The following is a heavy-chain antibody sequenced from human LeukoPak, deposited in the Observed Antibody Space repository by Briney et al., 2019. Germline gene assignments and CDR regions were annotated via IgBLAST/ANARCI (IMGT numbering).Heavy chain of an antibody. CDR2: IYHSGST. D-gene: IGHD3-10*01. Sequence: PSETLSLTCAVSGGSISSSNWWSWVRQPPGKGLEWIGEIYHSGSTNYNPSLKSRVTISVDTSKNQFSLKLSSVTAADTAVYYCARSHESLYYYGSGSYYRRGSWFDPWGQGTLVTVSS. V-gene: IGHV4-4*02. J-gene: IGHJ5*02. CDR1: GGSISSSNW. CDR3: ARSHESLYYYGSGSYYRRGSWFDP.